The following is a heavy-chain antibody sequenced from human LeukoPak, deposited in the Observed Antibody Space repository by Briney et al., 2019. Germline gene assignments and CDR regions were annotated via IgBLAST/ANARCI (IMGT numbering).Heavy chain of an antibody. J-gene: IGHJ4*02. D-gene: IGHD5-18*01. CDR1: GFTFSDYY. CDR2: IWFDGSNE. Sequence: GGSLRLSCAASGFTFSDYYMTWVRQAPGKGLEWVAIIWFDGSNEYHADSVKGRLTISRDNSMNTVYLQMNGLRDEDTAIYYCARGLGYSYGYGIDNWGQGTLVTVSS. CDR3: ARGLGYSYGYGIDN. V-gene: IGHV3-33*08.